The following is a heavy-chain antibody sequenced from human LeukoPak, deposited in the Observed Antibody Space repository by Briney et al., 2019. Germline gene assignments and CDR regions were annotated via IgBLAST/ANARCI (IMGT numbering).Heavy chain of an antibody. D-gene: IGHD3-10*01. CDR3: ARSFGELFY. Sequence: GGSLRLSCAASGFTFSSYAMSWVRQAPGKGLEWVSAISGSGGSTYYADSVKGRFTISRDNAKNSLYLQMNSLRAEDTAVYYCARSFGELFYWGQGTLVTVSS. CDR2: ISGSGGST. J-gene: IGHJ4*02. V-gene: IGHV3-23*01. CDR1: GFTFSSYA.